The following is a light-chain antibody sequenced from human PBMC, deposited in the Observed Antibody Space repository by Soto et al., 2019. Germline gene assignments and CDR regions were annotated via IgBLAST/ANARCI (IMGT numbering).Light chain of an antibody. CDR3: VLYMGSGNRV. J-gene: IGLJ3*02. CDR1: SGSVSTSYY. Sequence: QAVVTQAPSVSVSPGGTVTLTCGLSSGSVSTSYYASCYQQTPGLTPRTLIFSTNTRASGVPDRFSGSILGNKAALTITGAQADDESDYYCVLYMGSGNRVFGGGTKLTVL. CDR2: STN. V-gene: IGLV8-61*01.